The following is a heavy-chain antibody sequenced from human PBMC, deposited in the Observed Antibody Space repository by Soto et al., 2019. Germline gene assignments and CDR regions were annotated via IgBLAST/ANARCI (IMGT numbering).Heavy chain of an antibody. Sequence: QVQLQESGPGLVKPSETLSLTCTVSGGSISTYFWSWIRQPPGQGLEWLCYIYYSGSTNYNPSLKSRVTISVDTSKNQFSLKLNSVTAADTAVYYCARDGFRSGWYTAFDIWGQGTMVTVSS. V-gene: IGHV4-59*01. CDR2: IYYSGST. CDR1: GGSISTYF. CDR3: ARDGFRSGWYTAFDI. J-gene: IGHJ3*02. D-gene: IGHD6-19*01.